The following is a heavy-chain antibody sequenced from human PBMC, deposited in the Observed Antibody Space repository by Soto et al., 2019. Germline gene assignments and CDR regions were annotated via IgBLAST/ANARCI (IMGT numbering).Heavy chain of an antibody. CDR1: GFTFSDYY. CDR3: ARDSSGSYGVYYYGMDV. Sequence: PGGSLRLSCAASGFTFSDYYMSWIRQSPGKELEWVSYISSSSSYTNYADSVKGRFTISRDNAKNSLYLQMNSLRAEDTAVYYCARDSSGSYGVYYYGMDVWGQGTTVTVSS. D-gene: IGHD1-26*01. CDR2: ISSSSSYT. J-gene: IGHJ6*02. V-gene: IGHV3-11*05.